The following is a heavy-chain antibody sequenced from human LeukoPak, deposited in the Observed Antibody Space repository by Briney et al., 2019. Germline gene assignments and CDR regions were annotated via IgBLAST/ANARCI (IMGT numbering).Heavy chain of an antibody. CDR1: GYTLTELS. Sequence: ASVKVSCKVSGYTLTELSMHWVRQAPGKGLEWMGGFDPEDGETIYAQRFQGRVTMTEDTSTDTAYMELSSLRSEDTAVYYCATLTPAAINAFDIWGQGTMVTVSS. J-gene: IGHJ3*02. CDR2: FDPEDGET. CDR3: ATLTPAAINAFDI. V-gene: IGHV1-24*01. D-gene: IGHD2-2*02.